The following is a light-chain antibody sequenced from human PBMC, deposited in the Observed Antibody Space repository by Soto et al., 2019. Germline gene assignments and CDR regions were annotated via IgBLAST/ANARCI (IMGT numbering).Light chain of an antibody. CDR2: DAS. V-gene: IGKV1-5*01. CDR3: QQYNSYSPT. CDR1: QSINSY. Sequence: DIQMTQSPSSLSASVGDRATITCRASQSINSYLNWYQQKPGKAPKLLIYDASSLESGVPSRFSGSGSGTEFTLTISSLQPDDFATYYCQQYNSYSPTFGQGTRLENK. J-gene: IGKJ5*01.